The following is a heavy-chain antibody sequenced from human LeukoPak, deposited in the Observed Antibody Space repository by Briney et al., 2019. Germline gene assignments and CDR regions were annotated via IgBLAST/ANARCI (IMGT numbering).Heavy chain of an antibody. D-gene: IGHD5-18*01. V-gene: IGHV1-2*02. J-gene: IGHJ6*02. CDR1: GYTFTGYY. Sequence: ASVKVSCTASGYTFTGYYMHWVRQAPGQGLEWMGWINPNSGGTNYAQKFQGRVTMTRDTSISTAYMELSRLRSDDTAVYYCARDSQDTAMVSYYYYGMDVWGQGTTVTVSS. CDR3: ARDSQDTAMVSYYYYGMDV. CDR2: INPNSGGT.